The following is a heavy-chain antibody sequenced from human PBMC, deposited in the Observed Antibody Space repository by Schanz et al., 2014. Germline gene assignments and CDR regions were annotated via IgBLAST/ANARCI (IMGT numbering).Heavy chain of an antibody. D-gene: IGHD3-10*01. CDR2: IFNAGSP. CDR3: ARLLWGSYYKEVAFDM. CDR1: GVSIRSSSYY. Sequence: QLQVQESDPGLVKPSETLSLTCTVSGVSIRSSSYYWGWIRQPPGKGLEWIGTIFNAGSPYYNPPLRSRATISVDTSKTQSPLKLSSVTAADTAVYYCARLLWGSYYKEVAFDMWGQGTMVTVSS. V-gene: IGHV4-39*01. J-gene: IGHJ3*02.